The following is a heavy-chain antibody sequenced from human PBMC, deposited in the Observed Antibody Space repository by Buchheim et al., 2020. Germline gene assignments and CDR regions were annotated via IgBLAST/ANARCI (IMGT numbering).Heavy chain of an antibody. D-gene: IGHD3-10*01. V-gene: IGHV3-30-3*01. Sequence: QVQLVESGGGVVQPGRSLRLSCAASGFTFSSYAMHWVRQAPGKGLEWVAVISYDGSNKYYADSVKGRFTISRDNSKNTLYLQMNSLRAEDTAVYYCKAVLLWFGELMDWGQGTL. J-gene: IGHJ4*02. CDR1: GFTFSSYA. CDR2: ISYDGSNK. CDR3: KAVLLWFGELMD.